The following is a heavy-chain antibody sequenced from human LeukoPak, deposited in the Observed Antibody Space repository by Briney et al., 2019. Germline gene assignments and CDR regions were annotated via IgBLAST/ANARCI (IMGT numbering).Heavy chain of an antibody. V-gene: IGHV4-38-2*01. CDR1: GSSISSDYY. CDR2: VYHGGNT. J-gene: IGHJ4*02. Sequence: SETLCLTCVVSGSSISSDYYWGWIRQPPGKGLEWIVSVYHGGNTYYNPSLKSRVSMSLDTSKNQFSLKLTSVTAADTAVYYCARHLNSIFGVVTPDYWGQGTLVTVSS. D-gene: IGHD3-3*01. CDR3: ARHLNSIFGVVTPDY.